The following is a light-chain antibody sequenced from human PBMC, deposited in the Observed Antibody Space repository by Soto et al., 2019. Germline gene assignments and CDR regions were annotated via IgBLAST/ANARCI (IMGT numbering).Light chain of an antibody. J-gene: IGKJ2*01. CDR3: VHATQCSPYT. V-gene: IGKV2-24*01. Sequence: DIVLTQTPLSSPVTLGQTASISCRSSQSLLHSDGNTYLSWLHQRPGQPPRLLIYKISNRFSGVPERFSGSGAGTDFTLKISRLEAEDGVVYYCVHATQCSPYTFGQGTKLEIK. CDR1: QSLLHSDGNTY. CDR2: KIS.